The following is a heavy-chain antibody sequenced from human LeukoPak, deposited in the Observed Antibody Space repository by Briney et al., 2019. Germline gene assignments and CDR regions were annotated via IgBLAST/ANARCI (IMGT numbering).Heavy chain of an antibody. Sequence: WVRQPPGKGLEWIGSIYYSGSTYYNPSLKSRVTISVDTSKNQFSLKLSSVTAADTAVYYCARQEASYSSLDYWGQGTLVTVSS. CDR2: IYYSGST. J-gene: IGHJ4*02. D-gene: IGHD6-13*01. CDR3: ARQEASYSSLDY. V-gene: IGHV4-39*01.